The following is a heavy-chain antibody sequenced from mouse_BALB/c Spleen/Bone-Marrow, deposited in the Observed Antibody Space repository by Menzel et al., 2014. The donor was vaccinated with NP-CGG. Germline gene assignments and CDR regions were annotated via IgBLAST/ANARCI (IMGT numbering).Heavy chain of an antibody. Sequence: QVQLKQSGAELVRPGSSVKIYCKASGYAFSNYWMNWVKQRPGPGLEWIGQIYPGDGDINYNGKFKGKATLTADKSSSTAYMQLSSLTSEDSAVYFYAKLLRADYAMDYWGQGTSVTGSS. V-gene: IGHV1-80*01. J-gene: IGHJ4*01. CDR3: AKLLRADYAMDY. CDR2: IYPGDGDI. D-gene: IGHD1-1*01. CDR1: GYAFSNYW.